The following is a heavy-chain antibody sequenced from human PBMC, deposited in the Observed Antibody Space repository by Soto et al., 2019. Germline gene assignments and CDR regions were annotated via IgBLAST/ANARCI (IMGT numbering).Heavy chain of an antibody. CDR3: ATSVCDSGIHYTGPSAFAI. CDR2: TIPVFNAP. J-gene: IGHJ3*02. Sequence: QVQLEQSGAAVKKPGSSVKVSCKASGGTLSDHGVAWLRQAPGQGLEWMGGTIPVFNAPKYAPKFQGRVTIAADKSTNSVYMELSRLRSEDTALYFCATSVCDSGIHYTGPSAFAIWGQGTMVIVPS. D-gene: IGHD3-10*01. V-gene: IGHV1-69*06. CDR1: GGTLSDHG.